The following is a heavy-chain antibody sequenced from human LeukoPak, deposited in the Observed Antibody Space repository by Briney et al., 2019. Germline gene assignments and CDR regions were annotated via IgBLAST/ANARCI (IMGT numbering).Heavy chain of an antibody. Sequence: GGSLRLSCAASGFTFTKYAMTWVRQAPGKGPEWVSGISGSGGSTYYAGSVRGRFTISRDNSKNTLYLQTSSLRAEDTAVYYCVRASTTVPNLLDYWGQGTLVTVSS. V-gene: IGHV3-23*01. D-gene: IGHD4-17*01. CDR1: GFTFTKYA. J-gene: IGHJ4*02. CDR2: ISGSGGST. CDR3: VRASTTVPNLLDY.